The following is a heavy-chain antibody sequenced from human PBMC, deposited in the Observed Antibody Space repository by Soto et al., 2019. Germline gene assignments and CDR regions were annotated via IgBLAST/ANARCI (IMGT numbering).Heavy chain of an antibody. CDR3: ARDYCSGGSCHQGWFDP. CDR1: GYSFTSQD. V-gene: IGHV1-8*01. Sequence: QVQLVQSGAEVKKPGASVKVSRKTSGYSFTSQDINWVRQATGQGLEWMGWMNPNTGNAVYAQKFQGRVTMTRNTSISTAYMELSSLRSEDTAVYYCARDYCSGGSCHQGWFDPWGQGTLVTVSS. D-gene: IGHD2-15*01. J-gene: IGHJ5*02. CDR2: MNPNTGNA.